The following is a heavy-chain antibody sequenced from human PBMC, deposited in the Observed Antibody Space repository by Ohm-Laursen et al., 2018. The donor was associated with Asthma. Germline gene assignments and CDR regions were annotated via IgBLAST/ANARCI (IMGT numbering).Heavy chain of an antibody. Sequence: SLRLSCAASGFIFSSYSMNWVRQAPGKGLEWVSSISSSSSYIYYADSVKGRFTISRDNAKNSLYLQMNSLRAEDTAVYYCAKDTRDCSSTSCYYYYGMDVWGQGTTVTVSS. CDR1: GFIFSSYS. CDR3: AKDTRDCSSTSCYYYYGMDV. CDR2: ISSSSSYI. V-gene: IGHV3-21*01. J-gene: IGHJ6*02. D-gene: IGHD2-2*01.